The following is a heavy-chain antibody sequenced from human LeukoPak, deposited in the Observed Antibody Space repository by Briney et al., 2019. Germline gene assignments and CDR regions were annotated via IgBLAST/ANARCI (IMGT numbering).Heavy chain of an antibody. CDR1: GGSISSHY. CDR3: ARVRWELLGSGGYYYMDV. V-gene: IGHV4-59*11. J-gene: IGHJ6*03. D-gene: IGHD1-26*01. Sequence: SETLSLTCTVSGGSISSHYWSWIRQPPGKGLEWIGYIYYSGSTYYNPSLKSRVTISVDTSKNQFSLKLSSVTAADTAVYYCARVRWELLGSGGYYYMDVWAKGPRSPSP. CDR2: IYYSGST.